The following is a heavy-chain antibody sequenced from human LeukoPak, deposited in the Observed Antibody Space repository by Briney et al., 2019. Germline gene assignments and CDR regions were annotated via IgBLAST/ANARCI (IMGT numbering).Heavy chain of an antibody. Sequence: PGGSLRLSCAASGFNFGSYDMNRVRQAPGKGLEYLSTINTDGSNTWYADSVKGRFTISRDNSKNTVFLHMNNLRHEDTATYYCAKRVNGAFDIWGQGTMVSVSS. J-gene: IGHJ3*02. CDR2: INTDGSNT. CDR3: AKRVNGAFDI. CDR1: GFNFGSYD. V-gene: IGHV3-23*05.